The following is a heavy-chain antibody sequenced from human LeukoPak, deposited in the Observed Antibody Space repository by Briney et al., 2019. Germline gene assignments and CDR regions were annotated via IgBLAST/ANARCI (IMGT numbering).Heavy chain of an antibody. Sequence: ASVKVSCKASGYTFTTYGISWVRQAPGQGLEWMGWISAYNGNTNYAQKFQGRVTMTTDTSTSTAYMELRSLRSDDTAVYYCARVVPGMGAFDIWGQGTMVTVSS. D-gene: IGHD6-13*01. V-gene: IGHV1-18*01. CDR2: ISAYNGNT. CDR3: ARVVPGMGAFDI. J-gene: IGHJ3*02. CDR1: GYTFTTYG.